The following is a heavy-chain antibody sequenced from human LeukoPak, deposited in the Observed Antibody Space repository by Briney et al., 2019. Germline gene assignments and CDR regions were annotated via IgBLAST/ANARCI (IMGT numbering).Heavy chain of an antibody. CDR1: GGSISSYY. CDR2: IYYSGST. Sequence: PSETLSLTCTVSGGSISSYYWSWIRQPPGKRLEWIGHIYYSGSTCYNPSLKSRVTISVDTSKNQFSLKLSSVTAADTAVYYCARMGIAAAGTQNWFDPWGQGTLVTVSS. V-gene: IGHV4-59*12. J-gene: IGHJ5*02. D-gene: IGHD6-13*01. CDR3: ARMGIAAAGTQNWFDP.